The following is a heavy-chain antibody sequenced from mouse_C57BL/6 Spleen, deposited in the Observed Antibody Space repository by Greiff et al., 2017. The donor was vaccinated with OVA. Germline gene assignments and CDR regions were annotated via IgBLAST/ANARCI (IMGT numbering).Heavy chain of an antibody. CDR1: GYTFTSYW. CDR2: IYPSDSET. D-gene: IGHD1-1*01. J-gene: IGHJ1*03. CDR3: ARNYCSSYWYFDV. V-gene: IGHV1-61*01. Sequence: QVQLQQPGAELVRPGSSVKLSCKASGYTFTSYWMDWVKQRPGQGLEWIGNIYPSDSETHYNQKFKDKATLTVDKSSSTSYMQLSSLTSEDSAVYYCARNYCSSYWYFDVWGTGTTVTVSS.